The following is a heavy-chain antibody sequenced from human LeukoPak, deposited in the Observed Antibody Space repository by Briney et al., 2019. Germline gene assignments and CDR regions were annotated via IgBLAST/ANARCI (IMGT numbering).Heavy chain of an antibody. Sequence: SVKVSCKASGGTFSSYAISWVRQAPGQGLEWMEGIIPIFGTANYAQKFQGRVTITADKSTSTAYMELSSLRSDDTAVYYCARDSFSSDAFDIWGQGTMVTVSS. V-gene: IGHV1-69*06. J-gene: IGHJ3*02. D-gene: IGHD3-16*01. CDR1: GGTFSSYA. CDR2: IIPIFGTA. CDR3: ARDSFSSDAFDI.